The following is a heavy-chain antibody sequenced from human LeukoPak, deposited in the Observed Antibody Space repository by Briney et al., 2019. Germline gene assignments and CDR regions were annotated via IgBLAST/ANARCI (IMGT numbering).Heavy chain of an antibody. D-gene: IGHD3-10*01. CDR1: GFTFSSYG. CDR2: ISSSSSAI. CDR3: ARGGGARPDY. Sequence: AGGSLRLSCTASGFTFSSYGMNWVRQAPGKGLKWVPYISSSSSAINYADAVKGRFTISRDNAKNSLFLQMNSLRDEDTAMYYCARGGGARPDYWGQGTLVTVSS. J-gene: IGHJ4*02. V-gene: IGHV3-48*02.